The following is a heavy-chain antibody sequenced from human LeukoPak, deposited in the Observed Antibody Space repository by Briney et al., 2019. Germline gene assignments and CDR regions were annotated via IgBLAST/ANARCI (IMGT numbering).Heavy chain of an antibody. CDR2: VSAYNGNT. D-gene: IGHD4-17*01. J-gene: IGHJ4*02. Sequence: ASVKVSCKASGYTFTDYGFIWVRQAPGQRFEWMGWVSAYNGNTKYAQNLQGRVTMTTDTSTTTAYMELRSLTSDDTAVYYCVRGGHGDYQGWGQGTLVTVSS. CDR1: GYTFTDYG. V-gene: IGHV1-18*01. CDR3: VRGGHGDYQG.